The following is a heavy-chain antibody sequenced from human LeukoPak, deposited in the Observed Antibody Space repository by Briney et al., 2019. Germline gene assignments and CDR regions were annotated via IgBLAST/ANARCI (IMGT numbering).Heavy chain of an antibody. Sequence: GGSLRLSCAASGFTVSSNYMTWVRQAPGKGLEWVSVIYGGGSTYYGDSVKGRFTISRDNSKKTLYLQMNSLRAEDTAVYYCARDRRYCSGSRCYSGVDYWGQGALVTVSS. V-gene: IGHV3-53*01. CDR3: ARDRRYCSGSRCYSGVDY. D-gene: IGHD2-15*01. CDR1: GFTVSSNY. CDR2: IYGGGST. J-gene: IGHJ4*02.